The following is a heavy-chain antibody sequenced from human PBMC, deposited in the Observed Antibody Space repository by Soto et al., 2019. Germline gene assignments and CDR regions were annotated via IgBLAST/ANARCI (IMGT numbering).Heavy chain of an antibody. V-gene: IGHV3-7*05. Sequence: EVQLVESGGGLVQPGGSLRLACAASGFTLSRYWMSWVRQSPGKGLEGVANIKQDGSEKDYVDSVKGRFTISRDNAKNSLYLQMNSLRAEDTAVYYCARDYSGSAPLYYYYYGMAVWGQGTTVTVSS. CDR3: ARDYSGSAPLYYYYYGMAV. D-gene: IGHD6-6*01. CDR1: GFTLSRYW. CDR2: IKQDGSEK. J-gene: IGHJ6*02.